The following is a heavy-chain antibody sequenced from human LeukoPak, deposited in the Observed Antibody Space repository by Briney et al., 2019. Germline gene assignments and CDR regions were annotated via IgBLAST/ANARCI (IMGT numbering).Heavy chain of an antibody. Sequence: PGGSLRLSCAASGFTFSSYWMSWVRQAPGKGLEWVANIKQDGSEKYYVGSGKGRFTISRDNAKNSLYLQMNSLRAEDTAVYYCARDPYDFWSGYPIYFDYWGQGTLVTVSS. V-gene: IGHV3-7*01. CDR2: IKQDGSEK. J-gene: IGHJ4*02. D-gene: IGHD3-3*01. CDR3: ARDPYDFWSGYPIYFDY. CDR1: GFTFSSYW.